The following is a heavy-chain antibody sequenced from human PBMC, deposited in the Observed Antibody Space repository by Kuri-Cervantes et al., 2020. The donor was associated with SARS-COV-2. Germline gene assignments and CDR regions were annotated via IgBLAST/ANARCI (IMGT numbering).Heavy chain of an antibody. CDR1: GFTFDDYA. J-gene: IGHJ5*02. Sequence: ETLSLTCAASGFTFDDYAMHWVRQAPGKGLEWVSLISGDGGSTYYADSVKGRFTISRDNSKNTLYLQMGSLRAEDMAVYYCARDQGGREWWFDPWGQGTLVTVSS. V-gene: IGHV3-43*02. CDR3: ARDQGGREWWFDP. CDR2: ISGDGGST. D-gene: IGHD3-3*01.